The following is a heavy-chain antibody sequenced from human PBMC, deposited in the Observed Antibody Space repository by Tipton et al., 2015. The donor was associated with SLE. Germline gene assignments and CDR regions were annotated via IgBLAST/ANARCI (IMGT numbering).Heavy chain of an antibody. CDR1: GGSLSSYY. V-gene: IGHV4-4*07. D-gene: IGHD6-13*01. CDR2: IYASGST. CDR3: ARVVYSFSDAFDI. J-gene: IGHJ3*02. Sequence: TLSLTCTVSGGSLSSYYWSWIRQPAGKGLEWIGRIYASGSTEYNPSLKSRVTISVDPSKNQFSLRLTSLTAEDTAVYYCARVVYSFSDAFDIWGQGTLVTVSS.